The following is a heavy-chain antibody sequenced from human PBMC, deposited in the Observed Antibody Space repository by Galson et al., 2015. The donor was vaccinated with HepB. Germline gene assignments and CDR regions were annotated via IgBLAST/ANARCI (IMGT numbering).Heavy chain of an antibody. CDR2: INPMVNIA. J-gene: IGHJ5*02. D-gene: IGHD2-21*01. CDR3: ARGRCGDTDCYLEWFDR. V-gene: IGHV1-69*02. CDR1: GGTFRSYI. Sequence: SVKVSCKAPGGTFRSYIINWVRQAPGQGLEWMGRINPMVNIANYAQKSQGRVTITADKSTSTAYMELRSLRSEDTAVYYCARGRCGDTDCYLEWFDRWGQGTLVTVSS.